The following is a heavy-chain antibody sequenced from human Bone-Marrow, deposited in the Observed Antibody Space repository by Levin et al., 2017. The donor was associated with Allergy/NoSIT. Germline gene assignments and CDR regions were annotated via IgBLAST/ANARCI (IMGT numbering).Heavy chain of an antibody. CDR3: SREKSSSSLSYFYFYMDV. J-gene: IGHJ6*03. Sequence: SETLSLTCAVSGASISSGYYWGWIRQPPGKGLEWIGNIYHSGSTYYNPSLQTRVTISLDTSKNQFSLILTSVTAADTAVYYCSREKSSSSLSYFYFYMDVWGKGTTVTVSS. D-gene: IGHD6-6*01. CDR2: IYHSGST. V-gene: IGHV4-38-2*02. CDR1: GASISSGYY.